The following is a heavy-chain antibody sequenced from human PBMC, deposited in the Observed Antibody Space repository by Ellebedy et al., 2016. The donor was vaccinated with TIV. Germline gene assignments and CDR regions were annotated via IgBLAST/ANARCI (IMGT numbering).Heavy chain of an antibody. Sequence: SETLSLXXAVYGGSFSGYYWSWIRQPPGKGLEWIGEINHSGSTNYNPSLKSRVTISVDTSKNQFSLKLSSVTAADTAVYYCARTSRGYYDFWSGYSPNYYYYMDVWGKGTTVTVSS. D-gene: IGHD3-3*01. CDR1: GGSFSGYY. CDR3: ARTSRGYYDFWSGYSPNYYYYMDV. CDR2: INHSGST. V-gene: IGHV4-34*01. J-gene: IGHJ6*03.